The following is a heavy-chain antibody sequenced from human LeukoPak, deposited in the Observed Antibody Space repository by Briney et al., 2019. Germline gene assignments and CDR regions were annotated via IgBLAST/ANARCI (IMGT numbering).Heavy chain of an antibody. Sequence: SETLSLTCAVYGGSFSSYYWGWIRQPPGKGLEWIGSIYYSGSTYYNPSLKSRVTISVDTSKNQFSLKLSSVTAADTAVYYCASQGEYDSSGYPYWGQGTLVTVSS. D-gene: IGHD3-22*01. CDR1: GGSFSSYY. CDR2: IYYSGST. J-gene: IGHJ4*02. V-gene: IGHV4-39*01. CDR3: ASQGEYDSSGYPY.